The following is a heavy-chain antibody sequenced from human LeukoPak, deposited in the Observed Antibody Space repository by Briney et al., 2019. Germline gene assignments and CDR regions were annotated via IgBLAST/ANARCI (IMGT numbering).Heavy chain of an antibody. Sequence: PGGSLRLSCAASGFTFSSYAMHWVRQAPGKGLEWVAVISYDGSNKYYADSVKGRFTISRDNSKNTLYLQMNSLRAEDTAVYYCARPNYYDSSGYYYVGAFDIWGQGTMVTVSS. CDR1: GFTFSSYA. CDR2: ISYDGSNK. D-gene: IGHD3-22*01. J-gene: IGHJ3*02. CDR3: ARPNYYDSSGYYYVGAFDI. V-gene: IGHV3-30-3*01.